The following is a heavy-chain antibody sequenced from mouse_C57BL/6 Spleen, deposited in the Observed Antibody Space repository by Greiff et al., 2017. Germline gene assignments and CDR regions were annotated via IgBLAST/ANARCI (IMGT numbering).Heavy chain of an antibody. Sequence: QVQLQQPGAELVMPGASVKLSCKASGYTFTSYWMHWVKQRPGQGLEWIGEIDPSDSYTNYNQKFKGKSTLTVDKSSSTAYMQLSSLTSEDSAVYYCAINYYYGSSPWYVDVWGTGTTVTGSS. D-gene: IGHD1-1*01. V-gene: IGHV1-69*01. CDR1: GYTFTSYW. CDR2: IDPSDSYT. CDR3: AINYYYGSSPWYVDV. J-gene: IGHJ1*03.